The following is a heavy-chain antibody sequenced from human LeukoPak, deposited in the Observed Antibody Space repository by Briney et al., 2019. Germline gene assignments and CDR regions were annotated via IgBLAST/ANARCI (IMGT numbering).Heavy chain of an antibody. V-gene: IGHV3-21*01. CDR2: ISGGSSYI. CDR3: ARAFGAVTGTYFDY. J-gene: IGHJ4*02. CDR1: GFTFSSYW. D-gene: IGHD6-19*01. Sequence: GGSLRLSCAASGFTFSSYWMKWARQAPGKGLEWVSSISGGSSYIYYADSVKGRFTISRDNAKNSLYLQMNSLRAEDTAVYYCARAFGAVTGTYFDYWGQGTLVTVSS.